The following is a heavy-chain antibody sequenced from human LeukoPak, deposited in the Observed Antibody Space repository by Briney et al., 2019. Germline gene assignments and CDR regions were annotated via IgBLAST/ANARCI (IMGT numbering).Heavy chain of an antibody. D-gene: IGHD5-12*01. CDR1: GYSFTSYW. CDR2: IYPGDSDT. J-gene: IGHJ6*02. CDR3: ARQRGYSGYDSPLYYYYGMDV. Sequence: GESLKISCKGSGYSFTSYWIGWVRLMPGKGLEWMGIIYPGDSDTRYSPSFQGQVTISADKSISTAYLQWSSLKASDTAMYYCARQRGYSGYDSPLYYYYGMDVWGQGTTVTVSS. V-gene: IGHV5-51*01.